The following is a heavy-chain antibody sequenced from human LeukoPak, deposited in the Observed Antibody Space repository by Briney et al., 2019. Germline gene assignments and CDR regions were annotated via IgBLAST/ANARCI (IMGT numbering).Heavy chain of an antibody. CDR2: VNDSGGT. J-gene: IGHJ4*02. CDR1: IDSFTNYY. CDR3: ARDRGIMLTFGGVIAKGAHY. V-gene: IGHV4-34*01. D-gene: IGHD3-16*02. Sequence: SETLSLTCAVYIDSFTNYYWNWIRQTPGKGLEWIGEVNDSGGTNINPSLRSRVILSVDTSKNQFSLKLISVTAADTAVYYCARDRGIMLTFGGVIAKGAHYWGPGTLVTVSS.